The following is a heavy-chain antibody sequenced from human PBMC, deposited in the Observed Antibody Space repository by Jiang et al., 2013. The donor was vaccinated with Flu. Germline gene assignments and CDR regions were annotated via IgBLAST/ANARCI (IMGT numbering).Heavy chain of an antibody. CDR3: ARAQKYSGFELPYFDY. J-gene: IGHJ4*02. V-gene: IGHV4-39*07. D-gene: IGHD5-12*01. CDR2: IYYSGST. Sequence: GPGLVKPSETLSLTCSVSGGSITSSTYYWVWIRQPPGKGLDWIGSIYYSGSTYYNPSLKSRVTMSVNTPNNHFSLKLTSVTAADTAVYYCARAQKYSGFELPYFDYWGQGILVTVSS. CDR1: GGSITSSTYY.